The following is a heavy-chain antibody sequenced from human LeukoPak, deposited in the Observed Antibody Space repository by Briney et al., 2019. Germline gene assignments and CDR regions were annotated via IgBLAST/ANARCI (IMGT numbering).Heavy chain of an antibody. V-gene: IGHV4-59*10. CDR1: GGSFSSYY. D-gene: IGHD3-22*01. Sequence: SETLSLTCAVYGGSFSSYYWSWIRQPAGQGLEWIGRIYTSGSTNYNPSLKSRVTMSVDTSKNQFSLKLSSVTAADTAVYYCARGRTYYYDSSGYSFDYWGQGTLVTVSS. J-gene: IGHJ4*02. CDR2: IYTSGST. CDR3: ARGRTYYYDSSGYSFDY.